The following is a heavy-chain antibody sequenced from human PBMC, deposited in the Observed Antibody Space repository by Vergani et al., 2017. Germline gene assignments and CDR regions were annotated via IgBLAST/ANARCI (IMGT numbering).Heavy chain of an antibody. Sequence: EVQLVESGGGLVQPGGSLRLSCAASGFTFSSYEMNWVRQAPGKGLEWVSYISSSGSTIYYADSVKGRFTISRDNAKNSLYLQMNSLRAEDTAVYYCARGGSSWLYYYYGMDVWGQGTTVTVSS. CDR1: GFTFSSYE. D-gene: IGHD6-13*01. V-gene: IGHV3-48*03. CDR2: ISSSGSTI. CDR3: ARGGSSWLYYYYGMDV. J-gene: IGHJ6*02.